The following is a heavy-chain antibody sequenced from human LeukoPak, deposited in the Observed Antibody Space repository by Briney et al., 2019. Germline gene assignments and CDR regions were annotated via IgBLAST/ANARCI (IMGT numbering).Heavy chain of an antibody. CDR2: ISGNGIST. D-gene: IGHD1-26*01. V-gene: IGHV3-23*01. CDR3: AKVASEEGDTSFYYFDY. Sequence: GGSLRLSCAASGFTFASYAMSWVRQAPGKGLEWVSAISGNGISTYYADSVKGRFTISRDNSKNTLYLQMNSLRAEDTAVYYCAKVASEEGDTSFYYFDYWGQGTQVTVSS. CDR1: GFTFASYA. J-gene: IGHJ4*02.